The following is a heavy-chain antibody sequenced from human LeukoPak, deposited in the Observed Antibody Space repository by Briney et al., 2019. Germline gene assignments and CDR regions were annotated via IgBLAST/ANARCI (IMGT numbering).Heavy chain of an antibody. D-gene: IGHD1-14*01. Sequence: ASVKVSCKVSGYTLTELSMHWVRQAPGKGLEWMGGFDPEDGETIYAQKFQGRVTMTEDTSTDTAYMELSSLRSEDTAVYYCARDGETTGYYYYGMDVWGQGTTVTVSS. CDR3: ARDGETTGYYYYGMDV. CDR1: GYTLTELS. J-gene: IGHJ6*02. CDR2: FDPEDGET. V-gene: IGHV1-24*01.